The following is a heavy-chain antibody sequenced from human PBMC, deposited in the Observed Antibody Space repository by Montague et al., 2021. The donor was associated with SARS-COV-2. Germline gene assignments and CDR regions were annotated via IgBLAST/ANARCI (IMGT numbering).Heavy chain of an antibody. Sequence: SETLSLTCAVYGGSFSGYYWSWIRQPPGKGLEWIGEINHNGSTNYNPSLKSRVTISVDTSKNQFSLKLSSVTAADTAVYYCARGRTVTTFYYYYYYGMDVWGQGTTVTVSS. CDR2: INHNGST. CDR3: ARGRTVTTFYYYYYYGMDV. J-gene: IGHJ6*02. V-gene: IGHV4-34*01. CDR1: GGSFSGYY. D-gene: IGHD4-17*01.